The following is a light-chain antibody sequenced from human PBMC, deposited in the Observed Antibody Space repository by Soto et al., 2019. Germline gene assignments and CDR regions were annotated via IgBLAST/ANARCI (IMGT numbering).Light chain of an antibody. CDR3: HQYGSSPPWT. CDR2: GAS. Sequence: EIVLTQSPGTLSLSPGERATLSCRASHSASSSLAWYQQKPGQAPRLLIYGASSRATGLPDRFSGGGSGTDFTLPISRLEPEVIAVYYCHQYGSSPPWTFGQGTKVEIK. CDR1: HSASSS. J-gene: IGKJ1*01. V-gene: IGKV3-20*01.